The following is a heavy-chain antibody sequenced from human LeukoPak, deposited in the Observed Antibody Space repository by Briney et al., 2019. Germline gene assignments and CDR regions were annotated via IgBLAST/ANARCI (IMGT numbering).Heavy chain of an antibody. CDR1: SGSISSGGYY. Sequence: PSETLSLTCTVSSGSISSGGYYWSWIRQHPGKSLEWTGYIYYSGSTYYNPSLKSRVTISVDTSKNQFSLKLSSVTAADTAVYYCARDMEGMDVWGQGTTVTVSS. D-gene: IGHD1-1*01. V-gene: IGHV4-31*03. CDR3: ARDMEGMDV. J-gene: IGHJ6*02. CDR2: IYYSGST.